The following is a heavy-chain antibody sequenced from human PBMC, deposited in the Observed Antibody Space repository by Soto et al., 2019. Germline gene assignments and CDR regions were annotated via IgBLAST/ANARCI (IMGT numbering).Heavy chain of an antibody. J-gene: IGHJ4*02. CDR2: IYYSGST. CDR3: ATVSSGSCLY. Sequence: PSETLSLTCTVSGGSISSSSYYWGWIRQPPGKGLEWIGSIYYSGSTYYNPSLKCRVTISVDTSKNQFSLKLSSVTAADTAVYYCATVSSGSCLYWGQGTLVTVSS. CDR1: GGSISSSSYY. D-gene: IGHD3-10*01. V-gene: IGHV4-39*01.